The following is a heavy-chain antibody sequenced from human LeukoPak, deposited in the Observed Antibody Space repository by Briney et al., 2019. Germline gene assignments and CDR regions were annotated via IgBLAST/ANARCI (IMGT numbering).Heavy chain of an antibody. Sequence: ASVKVSCKASGYTFTSYGISWVRQAPARGREWMRWISAYNGNTNYAQKLQGRVTMTTDTSTSTAYMELRSLRSDDTAVYYCARDGLRLGELSPTPDYWGQGTLVTVSS. J-gene: IGHJ4*02. CDR1: GYTFTSYG. CDR2: ISAYNGNT. CDR3: ARDGLRLGELSPTPDY. D-gene: IGHD3-16*02. V-gene: IGHV1-18*01.